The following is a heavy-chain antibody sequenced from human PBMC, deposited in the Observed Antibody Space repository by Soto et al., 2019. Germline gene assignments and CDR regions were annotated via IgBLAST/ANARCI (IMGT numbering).Heavy chain of an antibody. CDR1: GGTFSSYA. Sequence: SVKVSCKACGGTFSSYAISWVRQAPGQGLEWMGGIIPIFGTANYAQKFQGRVTITADESTSTAYMELSSLRSEDTAVYYCARDPSMQRTHSYYHYGMHVWGQATTVTVSS. CDR2: IIPIFGTA. V-gene: IGHV1-69*13. D-gene: IGHD2-2*01. CDR3: ARDPSMQRTHSYYHYGMHV. J-gene: IGHJ6*02.